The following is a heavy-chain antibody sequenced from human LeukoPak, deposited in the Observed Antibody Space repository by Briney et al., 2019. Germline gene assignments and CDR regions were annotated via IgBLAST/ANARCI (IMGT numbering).Heavy chain of an antibody. Sequence: GESLKISCKGSGYSFPSYWIGWARQMPGKGLEWMGIIFPGDSDTRYSPSLQGQVTISADKSISTAYLQWSSLKASDTAMYYCARSVRRDSSSSWGFEDYWGQGTLVTVSS. V-gene: IGHV5-51*01. D-gene: IGHD6-6*01. J-gene: IGHJ4*02. CDR3: ARSVRRDSSSSWGFEDY. CDR2: IFPGDSDT. CDR1: GYSFPSYW.